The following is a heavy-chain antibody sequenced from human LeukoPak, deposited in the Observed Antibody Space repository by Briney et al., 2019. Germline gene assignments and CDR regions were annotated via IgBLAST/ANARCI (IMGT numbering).Heavy chain of an antibody. V-gene: IGHV3-7*01. CDR3: ARAMDV. CDR1: GFTFSNYW. Sequence: GGSLRLSCAASGFTFSNYWMHWVRQAPGKGLEWVANIKQDGSEKYYVDSVKGRFTISRDNAKNSLYLQMNSLRAEDTAVYYCARAMDVWGQGTTVTVSS. J-gene: IGHJ6*02. CDR2: IKQDGSEK.